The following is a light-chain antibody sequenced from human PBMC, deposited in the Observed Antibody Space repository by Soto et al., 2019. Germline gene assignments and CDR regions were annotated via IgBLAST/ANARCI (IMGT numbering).Light chain of an antibody. V-gene: IGKV1-5*03. CDR3: HQYNTYLWT. Sequence: DIQMTQSPSTLSASVGDRVIIVCRASQSIGSWLAWYQQKPGKAPKLLIYKASSLESGVPSRFSGGGSGTEFTLTIRSLQPDDFATYYCHQYNTYLWTFGQGTKVEIK. J-gene: IGKJ1*01. CDR1: QSIGSW. CDR2: KAS.